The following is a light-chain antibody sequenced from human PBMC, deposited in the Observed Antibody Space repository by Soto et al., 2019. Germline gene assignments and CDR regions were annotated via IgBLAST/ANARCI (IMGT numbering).Light chain of an antibody. CDR2: LNSDGSH. CDR3: QTWGTGSHVV. J-gene: IGLJ2*01. CDR1: SGHSSYA. Sequence: QLVLTQSPSASASLGASVKLTCTLSSGHSSYAIAWHQQQPAKGPRYLMKLNSDGSHSKGDGIPDRFSGSSSGAERYLTISSLQSEDEADYYCQTWGTGSHVVFGGGTKLTVL. V-gene: IGLV4-69*01.